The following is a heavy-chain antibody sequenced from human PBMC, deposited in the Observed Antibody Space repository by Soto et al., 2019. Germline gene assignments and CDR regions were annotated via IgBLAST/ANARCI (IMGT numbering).Heavy chain of an antibody. CDR1: GYTFTGYY. D-gene: IGHD2-15*01. V-gene: IGHV1-2*02. J-gene: IGHJ6*02. CDR2: INPNSGDT. CDR3: AREILGASYGMDV. Sequence: ASVKVSCKASGYTFTGYYMHWLRQAPGQGLEWMGWINPNSGDTNYAQKFQGRVTMTRDTSISTAYMELSRLRSDDTAVYYCAREILGASYGMDVWGQGTTVTVSS.